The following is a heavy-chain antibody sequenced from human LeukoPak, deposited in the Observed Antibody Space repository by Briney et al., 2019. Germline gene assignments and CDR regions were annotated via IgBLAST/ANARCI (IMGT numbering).Heavy chain of an antibody. V-gene: IGHV4-61*02. CDR2: IYTSGST. Sequence: SETLSLTCTVSGGSISSGSYYWSWIRQPAGKGLEWIGRIYTSGSTNYNPSLKSRVTISVDTSKNQFSLKLSSVTAADTAVYYCASSAAGFWGQGTLVTVSS. CDR1: GGSISSGSYY. CDR3: ASSAAGF. J-gene: IGHJ4*02.